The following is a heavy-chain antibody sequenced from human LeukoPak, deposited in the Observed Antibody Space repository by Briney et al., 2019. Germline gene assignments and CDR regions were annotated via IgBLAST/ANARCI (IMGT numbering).Heavy chain of an antibody. J-gene: IGHJ4*02. V-gene: IGHV3-23*01. CDR1: GFTFDNYA. CDR2: ISGSDYTT. D-gene: IGHD2-15*01. CDR3: VKIDHVVVVAATLYFDY. Sequence: GGSLRLSCAASGFTFDNYAMTWVRQAPGRGLEWISTISGSDYTTYYADSVKGRFTISRDNSKNTLYLEMNSLRAEDTAVYYCVKIDHVVVVAATLYFDYWGQGTLVTVSS.